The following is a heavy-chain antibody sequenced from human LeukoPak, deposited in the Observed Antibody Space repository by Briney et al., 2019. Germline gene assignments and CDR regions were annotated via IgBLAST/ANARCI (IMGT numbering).Heavy chain of an antibody. V-gene: IGHV3-15*01. CDR1: GFTFSNAW. J-gene: IGHJ4*02. CDR2: IKTKSDGGTT. D-gene: IGHD6-19*01. Sequence: GGSLRLSCAASGFTFSNAWMSWVRQAPGKGLEWVGRIKTKSDGGTTDYAAPVKGRFTISRDDSKNTLYLQMNCLKTEDTAVYYCTTGYNSGSDYWGQGTLVTVSS. CDR3: TTGYNSGSDY.